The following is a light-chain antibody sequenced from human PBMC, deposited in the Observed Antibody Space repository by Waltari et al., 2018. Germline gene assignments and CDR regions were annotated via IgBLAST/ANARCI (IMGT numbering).Light chain of an antibody. Sequence: AIQLTPSPSSLSASVGDRVTITCRATQVINSALAWYQQKPGKPPKLLICDASRLESGVPSRFSGSGSGTDFTLTISSLQPEDFATYYCQQFKSYPRTFGQGTRLE. J-gene: IGKJ5*01. CDR2: DAS. V-gene: IGKV1-13*02. CDR3: QQFKSYPRT. CDR1: QVINSA.